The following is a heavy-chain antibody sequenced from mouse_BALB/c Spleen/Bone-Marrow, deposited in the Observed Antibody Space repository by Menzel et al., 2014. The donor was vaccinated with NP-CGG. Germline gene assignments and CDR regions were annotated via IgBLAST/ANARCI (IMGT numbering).Heavy chain of an antibody. J-gene: IGHJ2*01. CDR1: GYTFTSYW. CDR2: IYPGDGDT. V-gene: IGHV1-87*01. CDR3: ARGGNYAGYYFDY. D-gene: IGHD2-1*01. Sequence: QVQLQQSGAELARPGASVKLSCKASGYTFTSYWMQWVKPRPGQGLEWIGAIYPGDGDTRYTQKFKGKATLTADKSSSTAYMQLSSLASEDSAVYYCARGGNYAGYYFDYWGQGTTLTVSS.